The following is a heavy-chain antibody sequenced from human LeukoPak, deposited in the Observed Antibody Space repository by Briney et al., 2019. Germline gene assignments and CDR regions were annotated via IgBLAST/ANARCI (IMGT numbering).Heavy chain of an antibody. CDR2: IYYSGTT. J-gene: IGHJ4*02. V-gene: IGHV4-61*08. Sequence: KPSETMSLTCTVSGGSISSSDYYWGWIRQPPGKGLEWIGYIYYSGTTNYNPSLQSRVTISVATSKNQFSLKLSSVTAADTALYYCARDRASAGSFDYWGQGTLVTVSS. CDR3: ARDRASAGSFDY. D-gene: IGHD6-25*01. CDR1: GGSISSSDYY.